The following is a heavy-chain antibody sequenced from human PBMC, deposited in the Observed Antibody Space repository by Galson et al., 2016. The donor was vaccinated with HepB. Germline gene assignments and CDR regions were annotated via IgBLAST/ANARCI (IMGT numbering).Heavy chain of an antibody. CDR3: ARSALDYDISAGYYRPLAMDV. D-gene: IGHD3-9*01. Sequence: LSLTCTVSGGSMSTYYWSWIRQPPGKGLEWIGYIYYSGSTNCNPSLKSRVTISVDTSKNQFSLKLSSVTAADTAVYFCARSALDYDISAGYYRPLAMDVWGQGTTVTAS. CDR1: GGSMSTYY. J-gene: IGHJ6*02. V-gene: IGHV4-59*01. CDR2: IYYSGST.